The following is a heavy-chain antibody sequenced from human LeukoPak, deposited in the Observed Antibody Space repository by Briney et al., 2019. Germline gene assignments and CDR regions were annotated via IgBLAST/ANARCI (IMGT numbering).Heavy chain of an antibody. D-gene: IGHD3-9*01. CDR3: ARVRYFDWSAGDYYYMDV. J-gene: IGHJ6*03. V-gene: IGHV1-58*02. CDR2: IVVGTGNT. CDR1: GFTFINSA. Sequence: SVKVSCKASGFTFINSAMQWVRQARGQRLEWIGWIVVGTGNTNYAQKFQGRVTITRDMSTSTAYMELSSLRSEDTAVYYCARVRYFDWSAGDYYYMDVWGKGTTVTVSS.